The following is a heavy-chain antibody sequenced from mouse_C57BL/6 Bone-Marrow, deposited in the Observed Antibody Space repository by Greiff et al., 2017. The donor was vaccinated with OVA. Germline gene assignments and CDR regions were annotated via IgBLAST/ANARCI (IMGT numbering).Heavy chain of an antibody. D-gene: IGHD1-1*01. CDR2: ISSGSSSI. J-gene: IGHJ1*03. CDR1: GFTFSDYG. Sequence: EVKLMESGGGLVKPGGSLKLSCAASGFTFSDYGMPWVRQAPEKGLEWVAYISSGSSSIYYPDTVKGRFTISRDNAKNTLFLQMTSLKSEDTAMYYCARVTTVVFNWYFDVWGKGTTVTVSA. CDR3: ARVTTVVFNWYFDV. V-gene: IGHV5-17*01.